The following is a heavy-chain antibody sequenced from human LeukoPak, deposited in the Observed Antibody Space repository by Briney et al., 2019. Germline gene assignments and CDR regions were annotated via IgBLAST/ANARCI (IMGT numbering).Heavy chain of an antibody. CDR3: VRWNYGDDTFFCD. D-gene: IGHD4-17*01. CDR2: TYRGSST. Sequence: PVGSLRLSCAASGFTVSSNYMSWVRQALGKGLEWATVTYRGSSTYYADSMSRLFTTSRDNSKNPLYHQMNSLRAEDTAVYYCVRWNYGDDTFFCDWGQVTTVTASS. J-gene: IGHJ4*02. V-gene: IGHV3-53*01. CDR1: GFTVSSNY.